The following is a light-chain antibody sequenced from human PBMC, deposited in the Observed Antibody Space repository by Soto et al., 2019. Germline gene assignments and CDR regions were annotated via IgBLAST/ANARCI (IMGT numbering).Light chain of an antibody. CDR3: SSYTSSSTLGV. V-gene: IGLV2-14*01. CDR2: DVS. Sequence: QSVLTQPASVSGSPLQSITISCTGTSSDVGGYNYVSWYQQHPGKAPKLMIYDVSNRPSGVSNRFSGSKSGNTASLTISGLQAEDEADYYCSSYTSSSTLGVFGTGTKVTVL. CDR1: SSDVGGYNY. J-gene: IGLJ1*01.